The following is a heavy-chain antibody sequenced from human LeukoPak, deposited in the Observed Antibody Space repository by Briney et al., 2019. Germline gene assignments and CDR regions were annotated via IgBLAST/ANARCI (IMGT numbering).Heavy chain of an antibody. CDR2: VSYDGSNK. Sequence: PGGSLRLSCAASGFTFSSYAMHWVRQAPGKGLEWVAVVSYDGSNKYYADSVKARFTISRDNSKNTLYLQMNSLRAEDTAVYYCARDRIRPGYSSSWVFDYWGQGTLVTVSS. CDR1: GFTFSSYA. V-gene: IGHV3-30-3*01. D-gene: IGHD6-13*01. CDR3: ARDRIRPGYSSSWVFDY. J-gene: IGHJ4*02.